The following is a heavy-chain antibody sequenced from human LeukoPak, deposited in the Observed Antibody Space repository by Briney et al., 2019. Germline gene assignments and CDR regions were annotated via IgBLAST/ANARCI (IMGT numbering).Heavy chain of an antibody. D-gene: IGHD1-26*01. J-gene: IGHJ4*02. CDR2: ISGDGGST. CDR3: AKDGRVGATKFVDY. CDR1: GFTFDDYA. V-gene: IGHV3-43*02. Sequence: GGSLRLSCAASGFTFDDYAMHWVRQAPGKGLEWVSLISGDGGSTYYADSVKGRFTISRDNSKNSLYLQMNSLRTEDIALYYCAKDGRVGATKFVDYWGQGTLVTVSS.